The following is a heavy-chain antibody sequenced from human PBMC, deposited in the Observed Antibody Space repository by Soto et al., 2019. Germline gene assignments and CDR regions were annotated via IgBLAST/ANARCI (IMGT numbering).Heavy chain of an antibody. CDR3: ARGSSWSYFDY. V-gene: IGHV1-3*04. D-gene: IGHD6-13*01. CDR1: GYTFTSYA. J-gene: IGHJ4*02. CDR2: INTAKDNT. Sequence: QVQLVQSGAEVKKPGASVKVSCKSSGYTFTSYAIHWVRQAPGQRLEWMGWINTAKDNTKYSQKFQGRVTITRDTYASIVYMELSSLRSEDTAVYYCARGSSWSYFDYWGQGTLVTVSS.